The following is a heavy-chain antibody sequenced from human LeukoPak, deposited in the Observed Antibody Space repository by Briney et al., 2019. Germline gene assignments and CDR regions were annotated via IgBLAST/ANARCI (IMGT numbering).Heavy chain of an antibody. CDR3: ARVHYYDSSGYYSLFDY. D-gene: IGHD3-22*01. CDR2: IYHSGST. J-gene: IGHJ4*02. V-gene: IGHV4-30-2*01. CDR1: GGSISSGGYY. Sequence: PSETLSLTCTVSGGSISSGGYYWSWIRQPPGKGLEWIGYIYHSGSTYYNPSLKSRVTISVDRSKNQFSLKLSSVTAADTAVYYCARVHYYDSSGYYSLFDYWGQGTLVTVSS.